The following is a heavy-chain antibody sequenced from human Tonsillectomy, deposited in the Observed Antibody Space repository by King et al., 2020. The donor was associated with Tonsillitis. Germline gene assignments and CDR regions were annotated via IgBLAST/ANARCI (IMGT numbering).Heavy chain of an antibody. CDR1: GFTFSSYS. D-gene: IGHD2-21*01. CDR3: ARDVSGGLGLVIDY. CDR2: ISRSSFYI. Sequence: VQLVESGGGLVKPGGSLRLSCAASGFTFSSYSMTWVRQAPGKGLEWVSSISRSSFYIYYADQVKGRFTISRDNAQNSLYLQMNSLRAEDTAVYYCARDVSGGLGLVIDYWGQGILVTVSS. V-gene: IGHV3-21*01. J-gene: IGHJ4*02.